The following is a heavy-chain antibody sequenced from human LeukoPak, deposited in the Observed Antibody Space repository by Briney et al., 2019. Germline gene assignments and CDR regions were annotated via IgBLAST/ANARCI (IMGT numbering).Heavy chain of an antibody. D-gene: IGHD6-6*01. Sequence: SVKVSCKASGGTFSSYAISWVRQAPGQGLEWMGGIIPIFGTANYAQKFQGRVTITTDESTSTAYMELSSLRSEDTAVYYCARLNAARLWFDPWGQGTLVTVSS. CDR1: GGTFSSYA. J-gene: IGHJ5*02. V-gene: IGHV1-69*05. CDR3: ARLNAARLWFDP. CDR2: IIPIFGTA.